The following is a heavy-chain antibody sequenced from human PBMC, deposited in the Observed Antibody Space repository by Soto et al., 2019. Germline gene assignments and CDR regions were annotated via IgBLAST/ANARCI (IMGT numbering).Heavy chain of an antibody. J-gene: IGHJ6*03. CDR2: MNPNSGNT. V-gene: IGHV1-8*01. CDR1: GYTFTSYD. D-gene: IGHD6-6*01. Sequence: ASVKVSCKASGYTFTSYDINWVRQATGQGLEWMGWMNPNSGNTGYAQKFQGRVTMTRNTSISTAYMELSSLRSEDTAVYYCARGEAARNPQDYYYYYMDVWGKGTTVTVSS. CDR3: ARGEAARNPQDYYYYYMDV.